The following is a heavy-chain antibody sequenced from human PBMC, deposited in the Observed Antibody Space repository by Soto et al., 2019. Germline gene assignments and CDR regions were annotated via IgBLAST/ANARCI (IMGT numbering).Heavy chain of an antibody. Sequence: SETLSLTCTVSGGSISSYYWSWIRQPPGKGLEWIGYIYYSGSTNYNPSLKSRVTISVDTSKNQFSLKLSSVTAADTAVYYCARSRTPTRHPSWYIQEYYFDYWGQGTLVTVSS. D-gene: IGHD2-2*02. V-gene: IGHV4-59*08. CDR3: ARSRTPTRHPSWYIQEYYFDY. CDR1: GGSISSYY. J-gene: IGHJ4*02. CDR2: IYYSGST.